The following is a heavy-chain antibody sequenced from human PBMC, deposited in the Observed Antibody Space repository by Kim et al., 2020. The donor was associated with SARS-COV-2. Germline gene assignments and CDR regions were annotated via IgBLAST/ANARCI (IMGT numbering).Heavy chain of an antibody. J-gene: IGHJ6*03. CDR1: GFAFSTYT. V-gene: IGHV3-21*01. D-gene: IGHD3-16*02. Sequence: LSLTCAASGFAFSTYTMNWVRQAPGRGLEWVSSISSTSSYIYYADSLKGRFTISRDNAKNSLYLQMNSLRAEDTAVYYCARARVSFGGVIVKVGYMDVWGKGTTVTVSS. CDR3: ARARVSFGGVIVKVGYMDV. CDR2: ISSTSSYI.